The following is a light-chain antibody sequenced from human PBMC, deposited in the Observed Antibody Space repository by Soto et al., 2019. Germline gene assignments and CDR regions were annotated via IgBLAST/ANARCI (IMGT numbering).Light chain of an antibody. V-gene: IGKV3D-20*02. Sequence: EIVLTQSPGTLSLSPGERATLSCRASQTVRNNYLAWYQQKPGQAPRLLIYDASSRATGNPDRFSGSRSGPEFTLIINSLQSEDFAIYYCQRYNNWPLTFGGGTKVDIK. CDR1: QTVRNNY. CDR2: DAS. CDR3: QRYNNWPLT. J-gene: IGKJ4*01.